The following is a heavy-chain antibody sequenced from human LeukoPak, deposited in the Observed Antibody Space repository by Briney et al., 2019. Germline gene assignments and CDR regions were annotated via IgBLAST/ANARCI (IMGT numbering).Heavy chain of an antibody. CDR1: GFTVSSNY. V-gene: IGHV3-53*01. D-gene: IGHD4-11*01. J-gene: IGHJ4*02. CDR3: VLGYSNYGPLYFDY. Sequence: PGGSLRLSCAASGFTVSSNYMSWVRQAPGKGLEWVSVIYSGGSTYYADSVKGRFTISRDNSKNTLYLQMNSLRAEDTAVYYCVLGYSNYGPLYFDYWGQGTLVTVSS. CDR2: IYSGGST.